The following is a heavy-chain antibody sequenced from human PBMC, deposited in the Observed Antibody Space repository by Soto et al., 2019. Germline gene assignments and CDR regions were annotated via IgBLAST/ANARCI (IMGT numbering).Heavy chain of an antibody. D-gene: IGHD2-15*01. Sequence: ESLTLSXSASGFIFSTSPISWVRQLPGKGLEGSAAGRTSGRRTDDADSVKDRFTISRDNSKNTLFLQMGSLRPEDTAIYHGVKQAHGLDGVAFDYWGQGTQVTVSS. CDR3: VKQAHGLDGVAFDY. CDR2: GRTSGRRT. CDR1: GFIFSTSP. V-gene: IGHV3-64D*06. J-gene: IGHJ4*02.